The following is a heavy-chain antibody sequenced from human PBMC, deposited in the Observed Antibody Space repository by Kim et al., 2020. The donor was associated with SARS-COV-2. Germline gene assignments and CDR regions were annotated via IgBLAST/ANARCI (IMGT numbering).Heavy chain of an antibody. J-gene: IGHJ4*02. D-gene: IGHD4-17*01. V-gene: IGHV3-11*01. CDR2: TI. Sequence: TISYADSVKGRVTISRENAKNSLYLQMNSLRAENTAVYYCALGDYADYWGQGTLVTVSS. CDR3: ALGDYADY.